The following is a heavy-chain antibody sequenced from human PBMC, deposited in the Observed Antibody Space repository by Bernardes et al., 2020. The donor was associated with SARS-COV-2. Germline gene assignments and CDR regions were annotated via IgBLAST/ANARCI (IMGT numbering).Heavy chain of an antibody. CDR2: VYHSGST. Sequence: SETLSLTCTVSGGSINFYYWSWIRQPPGKGLEWIGYVYHSGSTNYNPSLKSRVTISMDTSKNQFSLKLTSVTAADTAFYYFATYDRTNGYKIDFWGQGTLVTVSS. CDR1: GGSINFYY. D-gene: IGHD1-1*01. V-gene: IGHV4-59*03. CDR3: ATYDRTNGYKIDF. J-gene: IGHJ4*02.